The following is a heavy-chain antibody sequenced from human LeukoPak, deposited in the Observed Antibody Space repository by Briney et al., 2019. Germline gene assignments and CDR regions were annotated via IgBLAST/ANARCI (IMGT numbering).Heavy chain of an antibody. CDR2: INPNSGGT. CDR3: ARVSNTGIQLWSPIFDY. D-gene: IGHD5-18*01. V-gene: IGHV1-2*06. CDR1: GYTFTGYY. J-gene: IGHJ4*02. Sequence: ASVKVSCKASGYTFTGYYMHWVRQAPGQGLEWMGRINPNSGGTNYAQKFQGRVTMTRDTSISTAYMGLSRLRSDDTAVYYCARVSNTGIQLWSPIFDYWGQGTLVTVSS.